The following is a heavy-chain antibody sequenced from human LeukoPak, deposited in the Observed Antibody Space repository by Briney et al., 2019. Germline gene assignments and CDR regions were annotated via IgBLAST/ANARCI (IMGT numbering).Heavy chain of an antibody. J-gene: IGHJ5*02. D-gene: IGHD3-22*01. CDR2: ISAYNGNT. CDR1: GYTFTSYG. CDR3: ARDGYYDSSGYYYNWFDP. V-gene: IGHV1-18*01. Sequence: ASVEVSCKASGYTFTSYGISWVRQAPGQGLEWMGWISAYNGNTNYAQKLQGRVTMTTDTSTSTAYMELRSLRSDDTAVYYCARDGYYDSSGYYYNWFDPWGQGTLVTVSS.